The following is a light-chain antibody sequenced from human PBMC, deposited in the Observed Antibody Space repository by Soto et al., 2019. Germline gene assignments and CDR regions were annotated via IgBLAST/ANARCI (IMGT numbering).Light chain of an antibody. CDR2: ATS. CDR3: QQYGDWPLT. J-gene: IGKJ4*01. CDR1: QSVGNN. Sequence: EIVVTQSPATLSVSPGERATLSCRASQSVGNNFAWYQQKPGQAPRLLIFATSTRATGVPARFSGSGSGTESTLTISSLQSEDFPVYYWQQYGDWPLTFGGGAKVEIE. V-gene: IGKV3-15*01.